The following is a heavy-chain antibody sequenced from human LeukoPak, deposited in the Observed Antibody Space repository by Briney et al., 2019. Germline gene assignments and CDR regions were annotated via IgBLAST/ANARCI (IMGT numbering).Heavy chain of an antibody. V-gene: IGHV4-38-2*02. J-gene: IGHJ4*02. CDR1: GYPISSGYY. CDR2: IYHSGST. Sequence: SETLSLTCTVSGYPISSGYYWGWIRQPPGKGLESIGSIYHSGSTYYNPSLKSRVTISVDTSKNQFSLKLSSVTAADTAVYYCARGTLLGSSSSLLFDYWGQGTLVTVSS. CDR3: ARGTLLGSSSSLLFDY. D-gene: IGHD6-13*01.